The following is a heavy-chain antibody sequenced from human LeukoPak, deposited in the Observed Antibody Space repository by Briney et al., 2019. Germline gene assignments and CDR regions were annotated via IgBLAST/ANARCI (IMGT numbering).Heavy chain of an antibody. Sequence: GGSLRLSCEGSAFIFSGHWMNWVRQAPGKGLEWVAVIWYDGSNKYYADSVTGRFTISRDNSKNTLYLQMNSLRAEDTAVYYCAKEARAASYYFDYWGQGTLVTVSS. J-gene: IGHJ4*02. CDR1: AFIFSGHW. CDR2: IWYDGSNK. CDR3: AKEARAASYYFDY. V-gene: IGHV3-33*06. D-gene: IGHD2-15*01.